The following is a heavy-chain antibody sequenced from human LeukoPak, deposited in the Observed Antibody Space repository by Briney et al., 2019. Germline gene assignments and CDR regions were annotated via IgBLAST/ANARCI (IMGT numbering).Heavy chain of an antibody. CDR1: GFTFISYE. CDR3: ARIGAYYDLDY. Sequence: PGGSLRLSCAASGFTFISYEMNWVRQAPGKGLEWISYISSSGSSIYYADSVKGRFTISRDNAKNSLYLQMSSLRTEDTAVYYCARIGAYYDLDYWGQGTLVTVSS. CDR2: ISSSGSSI. J-gene: IGHJ4*02. D-gene: IGHD3-22*01. V-gene: IGHV3-48*03.